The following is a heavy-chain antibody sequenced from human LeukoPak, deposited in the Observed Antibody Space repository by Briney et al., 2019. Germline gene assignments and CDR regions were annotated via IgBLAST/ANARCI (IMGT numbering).Heavy chain of an antibody. V-gene: IGHV4-59*08. CDR3: ARQPNSGFYYAMDV. D-gene: IGHD3-10*01. J-gene: IGHJ6*02. Sequence: KPSETLSLTCTVSGASISSYYWSWIRQPPGKGLEWIGWIFYSGSTNYNPSLTSRVTIAVDTSKNQFSLKLSSVTAADTAVYYCARQPNSGFYYAMDVWGQGTTVTVSS. CDR1: GASISSYY. CDR2: IFYSGST.